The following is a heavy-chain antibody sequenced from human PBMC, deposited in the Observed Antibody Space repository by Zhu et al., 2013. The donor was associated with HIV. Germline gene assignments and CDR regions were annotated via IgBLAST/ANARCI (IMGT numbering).Heavy chain of an antibody. Sequence: QVQLVQSGAEVKKPGASVKVSCKASGYTFSNYDVNWVRQATGQGLEWMGWMNPNSGNTGYAQKFQGRVTMTRNTSISTAYMELSSLRSEDTAVYYCARSVVGHCTSTSCYDRYGMDVVGPRGPRVTVSS. D-gene: IGHD2-2*01. CDR3: ARSVVGHCTSTSCYDRYGMDV. CDR2: MNPNSGNT. CDR1: GYTFSNYD. J-gene: IGHJ6*02. V-gene: IGHV1-8*01.